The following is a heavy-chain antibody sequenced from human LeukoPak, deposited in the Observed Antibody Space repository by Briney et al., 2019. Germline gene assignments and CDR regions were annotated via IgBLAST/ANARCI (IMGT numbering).Heavy chain of an antibody. CDR2: INPNSGGT. V-gene: IGHV1-2*02. CDR1: GYTFTGYY. CDR3: ARVRDYGDYGFDP. J-gene: IGHJ5*02. D-gene: IGHD4-17*01. Sequence: GASVKVSCKASGYTFTGYYMHWVRQAPGQGLEWMRWINPNSGGTNYAQKFQGRVTMTRDTSISTAYMELSRLRSDDTAVYYCARVRDYGDYGFDPWGQGTLVTVSS.